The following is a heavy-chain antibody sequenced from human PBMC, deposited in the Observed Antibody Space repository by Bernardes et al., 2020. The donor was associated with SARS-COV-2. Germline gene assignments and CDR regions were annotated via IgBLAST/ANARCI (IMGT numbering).Heavy chain of an antibody. Sequence: GGSLRLSCAASGFTFSSYAMSWFRQAPGKWLECVSAISGSGGSTYYSDSVKGRFTISRDNSKNTLYLQMNSLRAEDTAVYYCAKDIVGVVAATLVDWGQGTLVTVSS. CDR1: GFTFSSYA. V-gene: IGHV3-23*01. J-gene: IGHJ4*02. CDR2: ISGSGGST. D-gene: IGHD2-15*01. CDR3: AKDIVGVVAATLVD.